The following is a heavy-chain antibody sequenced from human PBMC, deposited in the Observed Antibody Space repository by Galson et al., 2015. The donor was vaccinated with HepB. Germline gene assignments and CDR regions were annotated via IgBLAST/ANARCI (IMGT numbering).Heavy chain of an antibody. CDR1: GYTFTSYY. J-gene: IGHJ5*02. CDR3: ARVGYDSSGYYPHRGWFDP. V-gene: IGHV1-46*01. CDR2: INPSGGST. D-gene: IGHD3-22*01. Sequence: SVKVSCKASGYTFTSYYMHWVRQAPGQGLEWMGIINPSGGSTSYAQKFQGRVTMTRDTSTSTVYMELSSLRSEDTAVYYCARVGYDSSGYYPHRGWFDPWGQGTLVTVSS.